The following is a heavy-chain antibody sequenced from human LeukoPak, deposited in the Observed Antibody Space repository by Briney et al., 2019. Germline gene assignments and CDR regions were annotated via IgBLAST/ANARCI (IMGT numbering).Heavy chain of an antibody. V-gene: IGHV3-21*04. Sequence: GGSLRLSCAASGFTFSSYSMNWVRQAPGKGLERVSSISSSSSYIYYTDSVKGRFTISRDNFKNTLFLQMNTLRAEDTAVYYCARESGYAVGDYWGQGTLVTVSS. CDR3: ARESGYAVGDY. CDR2: ISSSSSYI. D-gene: IGHD5-12*01. J-gene: IGHJ4*02. CDR1: GFTFSSYS.